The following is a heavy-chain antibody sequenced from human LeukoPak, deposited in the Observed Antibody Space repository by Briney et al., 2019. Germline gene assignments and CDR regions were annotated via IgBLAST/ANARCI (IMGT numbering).Heavy chain of an antibody. V-gene: IGHV1-18*01. CDR1: GYTFTSYG. D-gene: IGHD1-26*01. Sequence: GASVKVSCKASGYTFTSYGISWVRQAPGQGLEWMGWISAYNGNTNYAQKLQGRVTMTTDTSTSTAYMELRSLRSDDTAVYYCARDLNWLQGSYYVSDFDYWGQGTLVTVSS. J-gene: IGHJ4*02. CDR3: ARDLNWLQGSYYVSDFDY. CDR2: ISAYNGNT.